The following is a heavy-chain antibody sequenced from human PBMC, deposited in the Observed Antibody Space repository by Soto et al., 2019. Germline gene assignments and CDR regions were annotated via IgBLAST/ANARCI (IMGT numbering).Heavy chain of an antibody. Sequence: SETLSLTCTVSSGSISSGDYYWSWIRQPPGKGLEWIGYIYYSGSTYYSPSLKSRVTISLDTSKNQFSLKLNSVTAADTAVYYCARAAGGLYYYDSSGYYSRYFQHWGQGTLVTVSS. D-gene: IGHD3-22*01. CDR1: SGSISSGDYY. CDR2: IYYSGST. CDR3: ARAAGGLYYYDSSGYYSRYFQH. J-gene: IGHJ1*01. V-gene: IGHV4-30-4*01.